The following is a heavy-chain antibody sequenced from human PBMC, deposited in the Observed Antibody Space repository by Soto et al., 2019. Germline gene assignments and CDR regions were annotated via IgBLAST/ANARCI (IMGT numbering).Heavy chain of an antibody. CDR2: MSHRGGT. J-gene: IGHJ3*02. V-gene: IGHV4-61*03. Sequence: SETLSLTCAVYGGSVSSGNYYWSWIRQPPGKGLEWIGEMSHRGGTHFNPSLKSRVTISVDTSKNHFSLKMSSVTATDTALYYCARVERGTATTVVDAFDIWGPGTMVTVSS. CDR3: ARVERGTATTVVDAFDI. D-gene: IGHD1-1*01. CDR1: GGSVSSGNYY.